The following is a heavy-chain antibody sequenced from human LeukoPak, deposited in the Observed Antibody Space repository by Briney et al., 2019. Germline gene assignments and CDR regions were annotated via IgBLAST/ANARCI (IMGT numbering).Heavy chain of an antibody. CDR2: IRYDGSNK. CDR1: GFTFSSYG. CDR3: AGPVVVPAALDY. D-gene: IGHD2-2*01. Sequence: GGSLRLSCAASGFTFSSYGMHWVRQAPGKGLEWVAFIRYDGSNKYYADSVKGRFTISRDNSKNTLYLQMNSLRAEDTAVYYCAGPVVVPAALDYWGQGTLVTVSS. J-gene: IGHJ4*02. V-gene: IGHV3-30*02.